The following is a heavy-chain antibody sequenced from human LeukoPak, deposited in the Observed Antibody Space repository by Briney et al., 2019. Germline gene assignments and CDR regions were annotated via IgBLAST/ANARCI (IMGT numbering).Heavy chain of an antibody. Sequence: PGGSLRLSCAASGFTFSSYGMHWVRQAPGKGLEWVAVIWYDGSNKYYADSVKGRFTISRDNSKNTLYLQMNSLRDEDTAVYYCARAGSYGGMDVWGQGTTVTVSS. CDR1: GFTFSSYG. D-gene: IGHD1-26*01. J-gene: IGHJ6*02. CDR2: IWYDGSNK. V-gene: IGHV3-33*01. CDR3: ARAGSYGGMDV.